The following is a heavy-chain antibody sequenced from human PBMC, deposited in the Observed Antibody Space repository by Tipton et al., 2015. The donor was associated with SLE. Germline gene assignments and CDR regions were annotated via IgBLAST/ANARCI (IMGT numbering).Heavy chain of an antibody. V-gene: IGHV3-23*01. J-gene: IGHJ4*02. CDR3: AKRVQWELLSPYDFDY. D-gene: IGHD1-26*01. CDR1: GFTFSSYA. Sequence: SLRLSCAASGFTFSSYAMSWVRQAPGKGLEWVSAISGSGGSTYYADSVKGRFTISRDNSKNTLYLQMNSLRAEDTAVYYCAKRVQWELLSPYDFDYGGQGTLFTVSS. CDR2: ISGSGGST.